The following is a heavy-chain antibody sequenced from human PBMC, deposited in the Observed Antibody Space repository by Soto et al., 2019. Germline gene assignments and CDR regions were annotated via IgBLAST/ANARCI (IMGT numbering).Heavy chain of an antibody. Sequence: QVQLQESGPGLVKPSGTLSLTCAVSGGSISRSNWWSWVRQPPGKGLEWIGEIYHSGNTNYNPSLKSRVYISVDKSKNQFSLNLSSVTAADTAVYYFARDIDGSDTPTVNDAFDIWGQGTMVTVSS. V-gene: IGHV4-4*02. D-gene: IGHD5-18*01. J-gene: IGHJ3*02. CDR3: ARDIDGSDTPTVNDAFDI. CDR1: GGSISRSNW. CDR2: IYHSGNT.